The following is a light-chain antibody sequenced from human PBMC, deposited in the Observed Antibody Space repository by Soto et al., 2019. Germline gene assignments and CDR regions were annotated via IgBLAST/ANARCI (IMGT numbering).Light chain of an antibody. CDR3: QQYNDWPLT. J-gene: IGKJ4*01. V-gene: IGKV3-15*01. CDR2: GAS. Sequence: EIVMTQSPATLSVSPGERATLSCRASHSVSFNLAWYQQKPGQAPRLLIYGASARATGIPTRFSGSGSGTEFTLTISSLQSEDSAVYSCQQYNDWPLTFGGGTKVEIK. CDR1: HSVSFN.